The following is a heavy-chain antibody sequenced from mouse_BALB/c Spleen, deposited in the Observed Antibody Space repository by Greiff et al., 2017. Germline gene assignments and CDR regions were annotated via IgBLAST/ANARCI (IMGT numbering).Heavy chain of an antibody. V-gene: IGHV1S81*02. CDR1: GYTFTSYY. CDR2: INPSNGGT. Sequence: QVHVKQSGAELVKPGASVKLSCKASGYTFTSYYMYWVKQRPGQGLEWIGEINPSNGGTNFNEKFKSKATLTVDKSSSTAYMQLSSLTSEDSAVYYCTVRYFDYWGQGTTLTVSS. CDR3: TVRYFDY. J-gene: IGHJ2*01.